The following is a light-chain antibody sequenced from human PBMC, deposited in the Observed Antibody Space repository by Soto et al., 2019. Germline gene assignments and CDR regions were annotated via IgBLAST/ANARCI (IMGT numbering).Light chain of an antibody. Sequence: DIVMTQSPDSLAVSLGERATINCKSSQSILYSSNDKNYLAWYQQKPGQTPKLLIYWASTRESGVPDRFTGSGSGTDFTLTINSLQAEDVAVYYCQQYYSTPRTFGQGTKLEIK. CDR3: QQYYSTPRT. CDR1: QSILYSSNDKNY. J-gene: IGKJ2*01. V-gene: IGKV4-1*01. CDR2: WAS.